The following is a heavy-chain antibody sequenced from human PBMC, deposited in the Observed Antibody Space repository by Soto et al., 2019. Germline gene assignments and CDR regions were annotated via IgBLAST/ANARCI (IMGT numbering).Heavy chain of an antibody. D-gene: IGHD3-10*01. J-gene: IGHJ4*02. Sequence: QVQLQESGPGLVKPSGTLSLTCAVSGGSISSSNWWNWVRQPPGKGLEWIGEIYHSGSTNYNPSLKIRVTISVDKSKNQFSLKLSSVTAADTAVYYCARDKARYYYGSGSSTLFHYWGQGTLVTVSS. CDR3: ARDKARYYYGSGSSTLFHY. V-gene: IGHV4-4*02. CDR2: IYHSGST. CDR1: GGSISSSNW.